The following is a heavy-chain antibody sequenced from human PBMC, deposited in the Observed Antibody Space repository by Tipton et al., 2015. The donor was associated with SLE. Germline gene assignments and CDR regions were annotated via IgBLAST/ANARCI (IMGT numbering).Heavy chain of an antibody. CDR3: AGCGSGILDAFDI. V-gene: IGHV4-4*07. J-gene: IGHJ3*02. Sequence: TLSLTCTVSGGSISSGYYWSWIRQPAGKGLEWIGRIYISGSTNYTPSLKSRVTMSVDTSKNQFSLKLSSVTAADTAVYYCAGCGSGILDAFDIWGQGTMVTVSS. CDR1: GGSISSGYY. D-gene: IGHD3-10*01. CDR2: IYISGST.